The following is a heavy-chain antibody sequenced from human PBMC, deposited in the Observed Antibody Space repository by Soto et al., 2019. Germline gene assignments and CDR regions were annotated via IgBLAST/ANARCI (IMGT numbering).Heavy chain of an antibody. D-gene: IGHD3-9*01. J-gene: IGHJ6*02. Sequence: PSETLSLTCAVYGGSFSGYYWSWIRQPPGKGLEWIGEINHSGSTNYNPSLKSRVTISVDTSKNQFSLKLSSVTAADTAVYYCARGMGYYDILTGYSPPSYYYYYGMDVWGQGTTVTVSS. CDR2: INHSGST. V-gene: IGHV4-34*01. CDR3: ARGMGYYDILTGYSPPSYYYYYGMDV. CDR1: GGSFSGYY.